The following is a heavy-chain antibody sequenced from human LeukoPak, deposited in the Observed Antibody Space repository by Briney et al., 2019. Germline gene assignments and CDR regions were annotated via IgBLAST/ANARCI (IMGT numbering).Heavy chain of an antibody. CDR1: GFTFSNYA. J-gene: IGHJ4*02. CDR3: AKEMGGRNYGNNFDN. CDR2: LTGERGGA. V-gene: IGHV3-23*01. D-gene: IGHD3-10*01. Sequence: GGSLRLSCAASGFTFSNYAMSGVRQAPGKGRDWVSALTGERGGAYHGRSVNGRFTISRDNSKNTLNLPMNSLRAEDTAVYYCAKEMGGRNYGNNFDNWGQGTLVTVTS.